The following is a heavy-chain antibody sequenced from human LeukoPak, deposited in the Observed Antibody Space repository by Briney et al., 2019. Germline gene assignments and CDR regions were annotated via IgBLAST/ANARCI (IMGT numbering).Heavy chain of an antibody. V-gene: IGHV4-34*01. CDR3: ARGSYGDYGFKHWYFDL. CDR1: GGSFSGYY. J-gene: IGHJ2*01. Sequence: LTPSETLSLTCAVYGGSFSGYYWNWIRQPPETGLEWIGEINQSGSINYNPSLKSRVTMSVDTSKNQFSLKLSSVTAADTAVYYCARGSYGDYGFKHWYFDLWGRGTLVTVSS. CDR2: INQSGSI. D-gene: IGHD4-17*01.